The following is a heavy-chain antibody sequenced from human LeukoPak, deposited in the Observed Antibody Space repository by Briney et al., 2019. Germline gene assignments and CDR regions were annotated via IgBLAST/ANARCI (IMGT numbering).Heavy chain of an antibody. Sequence: ASVKVSCKASGYTFTSYDINWVRQATGQGLEWMGWMNPNSGNTGYAQKFQGRVTMTRNTSISTAYMELSSLRSEDTAVYYCARCRLARDYDFWSGSDYWGQGTLVTVSS. D-gene: IGHD3-3*01. J-gene: IGHJ4*02. CDR3: ARCRLARDYDFWSGSDY. CDR2: MNPNSGNT. CDR1: GYTFTSYD. V-gene: IGHV1-8*01.